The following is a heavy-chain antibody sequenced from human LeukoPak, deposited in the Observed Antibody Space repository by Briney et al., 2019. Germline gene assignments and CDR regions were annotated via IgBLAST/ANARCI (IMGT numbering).Heavy chain of an antibody. CDR1: GFSFSSYG. V-gene: IGHV3-23*01. CDR3: AKYIGDYAGSEYFDN. Sequence: QAGGSLRLSCAASGFSFSSYGMNWVRQAPGKGLEWVSALTGSGGSTYYADSVKGRFTISRDNSKNTLYLQMNSLRAEDTAVYYCAKYIGDYAGSEYFDNWGQGTLVTVSS. J-gene: IGHJ4*02. CDR2: LTGSGGST. D-gene: IGHD4-23*01.